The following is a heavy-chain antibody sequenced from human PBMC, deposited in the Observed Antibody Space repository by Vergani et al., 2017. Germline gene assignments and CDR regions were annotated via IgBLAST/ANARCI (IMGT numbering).Heavy chain of an antibody. CDR3: AKSSNDILTGYYHFDY. V-gene: IGHV3-30*02. CDR1: GFTFSSYG. D-gene: IGHD3-9*01. CDR2: IRYDGSNK. Sequence: QVQLVESGGGVVQPGGSLRLSCAASGFTFSSYGMHWVRQAPGKGLEWVAFIRYDGSNKYYADSVKGRFTISRDNSKNTLYLQMNSLRAEDTAVYYCAKSSNDILTGYYHFDYWGQGTLVTVSA. J-gene: IGHJ4*02.